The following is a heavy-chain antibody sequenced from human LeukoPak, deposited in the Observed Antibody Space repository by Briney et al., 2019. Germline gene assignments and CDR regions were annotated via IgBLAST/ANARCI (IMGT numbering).Heavy chain of an antibody. J-gene: IGHJ6*03. CDR3: ARDGVDYYYYYMDV. Sequence: SETLSLTCTVSGGSISSYYWSWIRQPPGKGREGGGYIYYSGSTNYNPSLKSRVTISVDTSKNQFSLKLSSVTAADTAVYYCARDGVDYYYYYMDVWGKGTTVTVSS. V-gene: IGHV4-59*13. CDR2: IYYSGST. CDR1: GGSISSYY. D-gene: IGHD2-8*01.